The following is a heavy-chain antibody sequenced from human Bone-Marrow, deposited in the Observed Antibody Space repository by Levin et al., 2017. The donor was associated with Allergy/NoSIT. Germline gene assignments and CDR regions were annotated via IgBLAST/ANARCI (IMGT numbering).Heavy chain of an antibody. CDR2: ISWNSGSI. J-gene: IGHJ3*02. CDR1: GFTFDDYA. D-gene: IGHD3-22*01. CDR3: AKDKGVIVVVYAFDI. V-gene: IGHV3-9*01. Sequence: PGGSLRLSCAASGFTFDDYAMHWVRQAPGKGLEWVSGISWNSGSIGYADSVKGRFTISRDNAKNSLYLQMNSLRAEDTALYYCAKDKGVIVVVYAFDIWGQGTMVTVSS.